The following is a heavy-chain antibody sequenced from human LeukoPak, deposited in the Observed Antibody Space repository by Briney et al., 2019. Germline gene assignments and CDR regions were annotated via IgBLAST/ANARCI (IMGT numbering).Heavy chain of an antibody. CDR3: AREGVDDIVVVPAASWCDP. D-gene: IGHD2-2*01. V-gene: IGHV1-2*02. J-gene: IGHJ5*02. CDR2: INPNSGGT. CDR1: GYTFTGYY. Sequence: GASVKVPCKASGYTFTGYYMHWVRQAPGQGLEWMGWINPNSGGTNYAQKFQGRVTMTRDTSISTAYTELSRLRSDDTAVYYCAREGVDDIVVVPAASWCDPWGQGTLVTVSS.